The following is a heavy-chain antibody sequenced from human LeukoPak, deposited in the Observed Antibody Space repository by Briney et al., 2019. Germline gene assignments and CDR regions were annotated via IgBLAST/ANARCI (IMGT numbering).Heavy chain of an antibody. D-gene: IGHD3-22*01. CDR1: GGSISSYY. Sequence: SETLSLTCTVSGGSISSYYWSWIRQPPGKGLEWIGYIYYSGSTNYNPSLKSRVTISVDTSKNQFSLKLSSVTAADTAVYYCARSYYYDSSADSAFDIWGQGTMVTVSS. CDR2: IYYSGST. V-gene: IGHV4-59*01. J-gene: IGHJ3*02. CDR3: ARSYYYDSSADSAFDI.